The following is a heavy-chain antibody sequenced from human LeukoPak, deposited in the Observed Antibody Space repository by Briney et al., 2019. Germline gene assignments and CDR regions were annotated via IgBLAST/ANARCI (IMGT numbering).Heavy chain of an antibody. V-gene: IGHV1-24*01. Sequence: ASVKVSCKVSGYTLTELSMHWVRQAPGKGLEWMGGFDPEDGETIYAQKFQGRVTMTEDTSTDTAYMELSSLRSEDTAVYYCATDQITVTTSIPPWTIGAFDIWGQGTMVTVSS. CDR2: FDPEDGET. J-gene: IGHJ3*02. D-gene: IGHD4-17*01. CDR1: GYTLTELS. CDR3: ATDQITVTTSIPPWTIGAFDI.